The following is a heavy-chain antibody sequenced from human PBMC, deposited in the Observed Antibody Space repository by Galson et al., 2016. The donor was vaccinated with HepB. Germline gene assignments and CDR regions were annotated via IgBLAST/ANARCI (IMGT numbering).Heavy chain of an antibody. Sequence: SVKVSCKASGYTFTTNGISWVRQAPGQGLEWLGWISANSGNTNYAQELQGRVTMTTDTSTSTAYMELRSLRSDDTAVYYCARDTWHGMDVWGQGTTVTVSS. V-gene: IGHV1-18*04. J-gene: IGHJ6*02. CDR3: ARDTWHGMDV. CDR2: ISANSGNT. CDR1: GYTFTTNG. D-gene: IGHD5-12*01.